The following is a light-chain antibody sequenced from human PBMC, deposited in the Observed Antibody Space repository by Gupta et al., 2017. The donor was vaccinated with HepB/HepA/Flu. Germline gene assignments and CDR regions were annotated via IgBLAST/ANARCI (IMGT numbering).Light chain of an antibody. CDR2: WAS. J-gene: IGKJ1*01. Sequence: DIVLTQSPDSLAVSLGERATINCKSSQSVCHRSNNKNYLAWFQQKPGQPPKLLIYWASTRESGVPDRFSCRGSGTDFTLTISSLQAEDVAVYFCQQYDSIRWTFGQGAKVEIK. V-gene: IGKV4-1*01. CDR1: QSVCHRSNNKNY. CDR3: QQYDSIRWT.